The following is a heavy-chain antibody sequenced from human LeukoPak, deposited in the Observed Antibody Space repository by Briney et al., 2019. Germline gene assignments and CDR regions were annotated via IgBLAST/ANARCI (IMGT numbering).Heavy chain of an antibody. J-gene: IGHJ6*03. CDR3: AREDTAMVVSYYYYYYYMDV. D-gene: IGHD5-18*01. CDR1: GYFISSGYY. Sequence: KPSETLSLTCTVSGYFISSGYYWGWIRQPPGKGLQWIGSIHHSGSTYYNPSLKSRVTISVDTSKNQFSLKLSSVTAADTAVYYCAREDTAMVVSYYYYYYYMDVWGKGTTVTISS. CDR2: IHHSGST. V-gene: IGHV4-38-2*02.